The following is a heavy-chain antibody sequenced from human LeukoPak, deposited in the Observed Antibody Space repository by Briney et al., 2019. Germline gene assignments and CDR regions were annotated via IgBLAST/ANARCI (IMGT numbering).Heavy chain of an antibody. CDR2: IKQGESEK. J-gene: IGHJ4*02. V-gene: IGHV3-7*01. D-gene: IGHD2-21*02. CDR1: GFTFSSYW. Sequence: GGSLRLSCAASGFTFSSYWMSWVRQAPGKGLEWVANIKQGESEKYYVDSVKGRFTISRDNAKNTLYLQMNSLRDEDTAVYYCVRGAVTGQQCDNWGQGTLVTVSS. CDR3: VRGAVTGQQCDN.